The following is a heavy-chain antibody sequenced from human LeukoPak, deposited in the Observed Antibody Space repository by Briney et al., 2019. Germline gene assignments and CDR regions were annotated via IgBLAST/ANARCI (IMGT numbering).Heavy chain of an antibody. CDR3: ARQGGRRSSGYLPDY. CDR2: IYYSGST. V-gene: IGHV4-34*01. D-gene: IGHD3-22*01. CDR1: GGSFSGYY. J-gene: IGHJ4*02. Sequence: PSETLSLTCAVYGGSFSGYYWSWIRQPPGKGLEWIGSIYYSGSTYYNPSLKSRVTISVDTSKNQFSLKLSSVTAADTAVYYCARQGGRRSSGYLPDYWGQGTLVTVSS.